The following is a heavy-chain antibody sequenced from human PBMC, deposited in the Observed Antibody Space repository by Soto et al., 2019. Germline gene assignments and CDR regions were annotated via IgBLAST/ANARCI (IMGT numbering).Heavy chain of an antibody. J-gene: IGHJ4*02. V-gene: IGHV3-23*01. CDR3: AKEAEENEQVPIPGDN. CDR1: GFTFSSYA. D-gene: IGHD2-2*02. CDR2: ISGSGTMK. Sequence: GGSLRLSCAASGFTFSSYAMHWVRQAPGKGLEWVSGISGSGTMKYYADSVRGHFTISRENAKNTLHLQMDNLRVEDTAVYYCAKEAEENEQVPIPGDNWGQGTLVTSPQ.